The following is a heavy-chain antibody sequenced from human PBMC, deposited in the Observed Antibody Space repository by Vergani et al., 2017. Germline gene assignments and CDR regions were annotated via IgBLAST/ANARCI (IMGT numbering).Heavy chain of an antibody. J-gene: IGHJ4*02. D-gene: IGHD5-18*01. Sequence: QLQLQESGPGLVKPSETLSLTCTVSGGPISSSSYYWGWIRQPPGKGLEWIGSIYYSGSTYYNPSLKSRVTISVDTSKNQFSLKLSSVTAADTAVYYCAKDLGYSYGGTFDYWGPGTLVTVSS. CDR2: IYYSGST. CDR3: AKDLGYSYGGTFDY. V-gene: IGHV4-39*02. CDR1: GGPISSSSYY.